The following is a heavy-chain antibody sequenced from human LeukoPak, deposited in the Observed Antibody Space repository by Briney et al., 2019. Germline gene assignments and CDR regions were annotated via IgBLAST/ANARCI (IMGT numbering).Heavy chain of an antibody. Sequence: GGSLRLSCAASGFSFISYGMHWVRQAPGKGLEWVGVISDDGRNKKYADSVKGRFTISRDNSKDTLYLQMNSLRDEDTAVYYCANRPWDYGDYFPYFDSGGQGTLVTVSS. CDR2: ISDDGRNK. J-gene: IGHJ4*02. V-gene: IGHV3-30*18. D-gene: IGHD4-17*01. CDR1: GFSFISYG. CDR3: ANRPWDYGDYFPYFDS.